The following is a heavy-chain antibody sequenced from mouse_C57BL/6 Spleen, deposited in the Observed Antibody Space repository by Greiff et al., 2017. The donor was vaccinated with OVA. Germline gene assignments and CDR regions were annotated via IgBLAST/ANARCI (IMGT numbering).Heavy chain of an antibody. V-gene: IGHV3-1*01. Sequence: EVKLVESGPGMVKPSQSLSLTCTVTGYSITSGYDWHWIRHFPGNKLEWMGYISYSGSTNYNPSLKSRISITHDTSKNHFFLELNSVTTEDTATYYCARDEDDGSVAYWGQGTLVTVSA. D-gene: IGHD1-1*01. CDR1: GYSITSGYD. CDR2: ISYSGST. CDR3: ARDEDDGSVAY. J-gene: IGHJ3*01.